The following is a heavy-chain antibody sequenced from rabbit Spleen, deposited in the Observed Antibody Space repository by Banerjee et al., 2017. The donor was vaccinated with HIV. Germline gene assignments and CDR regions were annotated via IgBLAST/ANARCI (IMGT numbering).Heavy chain of an antibody. CDR1: GFSFSSSDY. J-gene: IGHJ4*01. CDR2: IYPAKGST. V-gene: IGHV1S45*01. Sequence: QEQLEESGGDLVKPEGSLTLTCTASGFSFSSSDYMCWVRQAPGKGLEWIGIIYPAKGSTDYASWVNGRFTISSDNAQSTVDLKMTSLTAADTATYFCARRPSAFYGGFDLWGPGTLVTVS. CDR3: ARRPSAFYGGFDL. D-gene: IGHD3-1*01.